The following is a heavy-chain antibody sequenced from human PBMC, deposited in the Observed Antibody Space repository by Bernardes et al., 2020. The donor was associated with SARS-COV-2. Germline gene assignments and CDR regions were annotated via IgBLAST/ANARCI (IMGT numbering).Heavy chain of an antibody. Sequence: ASVKASCKVSGYTLTELSMHWVRQAPGKGLEWMGGFDPEDGETIYAQKFQGRVTMTEDTSTDTAYMELSSLRSEDTAVYYCATPRVWGSYRYLDAFDIWGQGTMVTVSS. J-gene: IGHJ3*02. V-gene: IGHV1-24*01. CDR2: FDPEDGET. CDR3: ATPRVWGSYRYLDAFDI. D-gene: IGHD3-16*02. CDR1: GYTLTELS.